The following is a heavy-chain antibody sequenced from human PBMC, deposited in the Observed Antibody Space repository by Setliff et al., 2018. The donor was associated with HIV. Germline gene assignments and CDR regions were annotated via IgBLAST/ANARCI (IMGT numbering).Heavy chain of an antibody. V-gene: IGHV4-39*01. CDR2: IYRSGST. D-gene: IGHD3-16*02. J-gene: IGHJ3*02. Sequence: SETLSLTCTVSGGSSSSSSFYWGWIRQPPGKGLEWIGNIYRSGSTYYNPSLRSRVTISVDTTKNQFYLNLNSVTDADTALYYCARHKDSDYVWGSYRPDGFDIWGQGTTVTVSS. CDR1: GGSSSSSSFY. CDR3: ARHKDSDYVWGSYRPDGFDI.